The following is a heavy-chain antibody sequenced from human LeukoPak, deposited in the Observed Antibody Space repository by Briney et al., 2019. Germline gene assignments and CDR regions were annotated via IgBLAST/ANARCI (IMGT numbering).Heavy chain of an antibody. Sequence: ASVKVSCKASGYTFTSYYMHWVRQAPGQGLEWMGIINPSGGSTSYAQKFQGRVTMTRDTSTSTVYMELSSLGSEDTAVYYCARDARPLITMVRGPYDYWGQGTLVTVSS. CDR3: ARDARPLITMVRGPYDY. V-gene: IGHV1-46*03. D-gene: IGHD3-10*01. J-gene: IGHJ4*02. CDR1: GYTFTSYY. CDR2: INPSGGST.